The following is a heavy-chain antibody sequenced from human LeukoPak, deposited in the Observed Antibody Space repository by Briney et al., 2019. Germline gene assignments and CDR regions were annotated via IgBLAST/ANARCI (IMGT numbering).Heavy chain of an antibody. CDR2: ISSSSSYI. D-gene: IGHD2-2*01. CDR1: GFIFSNYA. J-gene: IGHJ4*02. V-gene: IGHV3-21*01. CDR3: ARDQFVLGYCSSTSCYGEVDY. Sequence: GGSLRLSCAASGFIFSNYAMSWVRQAPGKGLEWVSSISSSSSYIYYADSVKGRFTISRDNAKNSLYLQMNSLRAEDTAVYYCARDQFVLGYCSSTSCYGEVDYWGQGTLVTVSS.